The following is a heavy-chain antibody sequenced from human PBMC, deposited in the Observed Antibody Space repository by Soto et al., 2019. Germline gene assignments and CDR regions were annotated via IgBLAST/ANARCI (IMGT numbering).Heavy chain of an antibody. D-gene: IGHD3-22*01. J-gene: IGHJ4*02. CDR1: GYTFTGYY. CDR3: ARAKYYYDSSGYSSPDY. Sequence: ASVKVSCKASGYTFTGYYMHWVRQAPGQGLEWMGWINPNSGGTNYAQKFQGRVTMTRDTSISTAYMELSRLRSDDTAVYYCARAKYYYDSSGYSSPDYWGQGTLVTVS. V-gene: IGHV1-2*02. CDR2: INPNSGGT.